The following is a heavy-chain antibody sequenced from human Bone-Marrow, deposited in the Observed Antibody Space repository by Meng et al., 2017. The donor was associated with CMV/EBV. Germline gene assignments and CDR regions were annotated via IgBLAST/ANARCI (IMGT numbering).Heavy chain of an antibody. CDR1: GESFSPYY. CDR3: ARGKYSGGYYPLDY. J-gene: IGHJ4*02. CDR2: INHSGST. V-gene: IGHV4-34*01. D-gene: IGHD3-3*01. Sequence: HVQLQQWGAGLLKPSETLSLTCAVYGESFSPYYWTWIRQPPGKGLEWIGEINHSGSTNYNPSLKSRVTISVDTSKNQFSLKLTSVTAADSALYYCARGKYSGGYYPLDYWGQGILVTVSS.